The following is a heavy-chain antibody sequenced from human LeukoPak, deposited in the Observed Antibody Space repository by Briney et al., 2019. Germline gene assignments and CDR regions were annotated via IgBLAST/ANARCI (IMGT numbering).Heavy chain of an antibody. CDR1: GFTFIDYA. Sequence: TGGSLRLSCAASGFTFIDYAMSRVRQAPGKGLEWGSSTSGTGTSTYYKDSVKGQFTITRANTKNTLYLHINSLRAEDTAIYCCAKSKGYTRYGLDYYFDYWGQGTLVTVSS. CDR2: TSGTGTST. CDR3: AKSKGYTRYGLDYYFDY. V-gene: IGHV3-23*01. J-gene: IGHJ4*02. D-gene: IGHD4-17*01.